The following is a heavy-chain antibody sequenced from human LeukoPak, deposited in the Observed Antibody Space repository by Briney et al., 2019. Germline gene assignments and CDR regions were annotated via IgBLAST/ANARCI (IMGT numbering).Heavy chain of an antibody. CDR2: IKQDGSEK. CDR3: ARAGSNWNYVY. CDR1: GFTFSRYW. Sequence: GGSLRLSCAASGFTFSRYWMNWVRQAPGKGLEWVANIKQDGSEKYYADALRGRFTISRDNTKNSLSLQMNSLIVEDTAVYYCARAGSNWNYVYWGQGTLVTVSS. D-gene: IGHD1-7*01. V-gene: IGHV3-7*01. J-gene: IGHJ4*02.